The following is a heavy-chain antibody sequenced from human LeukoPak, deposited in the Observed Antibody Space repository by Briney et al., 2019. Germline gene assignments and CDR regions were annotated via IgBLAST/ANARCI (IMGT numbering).Heavy chain of an antibody. CDR3: ATIKRGSIFGYFDF. CDR1: GGSFSGYY. J-gene: IGHJ4*02. Sequence: SETLSLTCAVYGGSFSGYYWSWIRQPPGKGLEWIGYVLDSERTKDDPSLKSRAPLSADTSKNQFSLRLTSVTAADSDMYYCATIKRGSIFGYFDFWGQGVLVTVSS. D-gene: IGHD5-18*01. V-gene: IGHV4-34*11. CDR2: VLDSERT.